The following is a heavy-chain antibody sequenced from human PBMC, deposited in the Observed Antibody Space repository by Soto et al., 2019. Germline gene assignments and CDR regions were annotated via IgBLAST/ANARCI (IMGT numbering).Heavy chain of an antibody. J-gene: IGHJ6*02. CDR2: MNPNSGNT. Sequence: ASVKVSCKASGYTFTSYDINWVRQATGQGLEWMGWMNPNSGNTGYAQKFQGRVTMTRNTSISTAYMELSSLRSEDTAVYYCASRYCSGGSCYYYYGMDVWGQGTTVTVSS. CDR1: GYTFTSYD. D-gene: IGHD2-15*01. CDR3: ASRYCSGGSCYYYYGMDV. V-gene: IGHV1-8*01.